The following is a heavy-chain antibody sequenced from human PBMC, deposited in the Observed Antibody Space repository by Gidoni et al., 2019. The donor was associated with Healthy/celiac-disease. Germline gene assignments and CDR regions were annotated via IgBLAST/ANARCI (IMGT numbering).Heavy chain of an antibody. Sequence: EVQLVESGGVVVQPGGSMRLSCAASGFTFGDYAIHWVRQAPGKGLEWVSLISWDGGSTYYADSVKGRFTISRYNSKNSLYLQMNSLRAEDTALYYCAKGGIAVAVTYYFDYWGQGTLVTVSS. J-gene: IGHJ4*02. CDR1: GFTFGDYA. V-gene: IGHV3-43D*04. CDR3: AKGGIAVAVTYYFDY. D-gene: IGHD6-19*01. CDR2: ISWDGGST.